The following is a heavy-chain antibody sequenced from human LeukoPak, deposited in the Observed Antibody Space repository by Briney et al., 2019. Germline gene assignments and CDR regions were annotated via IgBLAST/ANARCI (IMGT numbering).Heavy chain of an antibody. D-gene: IGHD2/OR15-2a*01. CDR1: GFTFSGYS. CDR3: ARSREYYQITAYYFDY. CDR2: ISSSSSYI. V-gene: IGHV3-21*01. Sequence: GSLRLSCAASGFTFSGYSMNWVRQAPGKGLEWVSSISSSSSYIYYADSVKGRFTISRDNAKNSLYLQMNSLRAEDTAVYYCARSREYYQITAYYFDYWGQGTLVTVSS. J-gene: IGHJ4*02.